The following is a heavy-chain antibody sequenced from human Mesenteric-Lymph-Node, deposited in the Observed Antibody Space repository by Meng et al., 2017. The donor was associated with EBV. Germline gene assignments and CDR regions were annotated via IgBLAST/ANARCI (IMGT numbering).Heavy chain of an antibody. CDR2: IHYSVGT. Sequence: GQRQQAGRGLWKFSGTLSLPCTVSGGSVNSGGYYWSWIRQPPWKGLEWIGYIHYSVGTNYNVSLKNRVTIALDTSNNQFSQKLHSVTAADTAVYYCARAGAYYDVLTGFDYWGQGTLVTVSS. CDR3: ARAGAYYDVLTGFDY. V-gene: IGHV4-61*08. D-gene: IGHD3-9*01. CDR1: GGSVNSGGYY. J-gene: IGHJ4*02.